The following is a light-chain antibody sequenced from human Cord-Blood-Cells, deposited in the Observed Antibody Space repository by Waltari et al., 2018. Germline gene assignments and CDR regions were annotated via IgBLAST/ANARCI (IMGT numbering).Light chain of an antibody. CDR1: KLGDKY. CDR3: QAWDSSTYV. Sequence: SYELTQPPSVSVSPGQTASITCSGDKLGDKYACWYQQKPGQSLVLVIYQDSKRPSGIPERVSGSNSGNTATLTISGTQAMDEADYYCQAWDSSTYVFGTGTKVTVL. V-gene: IGLV3-1*01. J-gene: IGLJ1*01. CDR2: QDS.